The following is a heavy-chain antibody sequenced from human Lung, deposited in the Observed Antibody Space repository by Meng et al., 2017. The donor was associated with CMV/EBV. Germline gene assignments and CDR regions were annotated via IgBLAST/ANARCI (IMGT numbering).Heavy chain of an antibody. CDR1: GGSFSGYY. J-gene: IGHJ4*02. V-gene: IGHV4-34*01. D-gene: IGHD2-2*01. Sequence: SETLSLXXAVYGGSFSGYYWSWIRQPPGKGLEWIGEINHSGSTNYNPSLKSRVTISVDTSKNQFSLKLSSVTAADTAVYYCARAVVVPAASLDYWGQGTLVTVSS. CDR3: ARAVVVPAASLDY. CDR2: INHSGST.